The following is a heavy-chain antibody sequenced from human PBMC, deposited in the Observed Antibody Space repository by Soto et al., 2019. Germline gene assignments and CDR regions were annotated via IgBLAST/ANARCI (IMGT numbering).Heavy chain of an antibody. D-gene: IGHD3-9*01. Sequence: PGGSLRLSCAASGSTFSSYALHSVCQAPGKGLEWVAVISYDGSNKYYADSVKGRFTISRDNSKNTLYLQMNSLRAEATAVYYCARESYDILTGHFDYWGQGTPDTLS. J-gene: IGHJ4*02. V-gene: IGHV3-30-3*01. CDR3: ARESYDILTGHFDY. CDR2: ISYDGSNK. CDR1: GSTFSSYA.